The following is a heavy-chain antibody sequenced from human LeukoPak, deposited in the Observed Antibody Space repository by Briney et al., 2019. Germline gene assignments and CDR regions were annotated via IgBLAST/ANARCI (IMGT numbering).Heavy chain of an antibody. CDR2: ISSSGGSI. J-gene: IGHJ4*02. CDR3: AAAGFDY. V-gene: IGHV3-48*03. Sequence: GGSLRLSCAASGFTFSGSEMNWVRQTPGKGLEWVSGISSSGGSIYYADSVQGRFTISRDNAKKSLHLQMNSLRAEDTAVYYCAAAGFDYWGQGTLVTVSS. CDR1: GFTFSGSE.